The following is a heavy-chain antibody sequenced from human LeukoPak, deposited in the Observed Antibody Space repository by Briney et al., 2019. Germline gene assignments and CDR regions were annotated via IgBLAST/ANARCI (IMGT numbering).Heavy chain of an antibody. D-gene: IGHD5-12*01. Sequence: GGSLRLSCAASGFSFSTYDMNWVRQAPGKGLEWVSYISSGSTTTYYADSVKGRFTISRDNAKNSLYLQMNSLRDDDTAIYYCARDLYRGHVSWGQGTLVTVSS. CDR1: GFSFSTYD. CDR2: ISSGSTTT. CDR3: ARDLYRGHVS. V-gene: IGHV3-48*02. J-gene: IGHJ5*02.